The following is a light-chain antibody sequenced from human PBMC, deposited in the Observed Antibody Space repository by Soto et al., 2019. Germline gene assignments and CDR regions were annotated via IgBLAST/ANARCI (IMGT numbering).Light chain of an antibody. CDR1: QGISSS. CDR3: QQANSPPFT. J-gene: IGKJ3*01. Sequence: DIQMTQSPSSVSASVGDRVTITCRASQGISSSLAWYQQKPGKAPKLLIYSASSLQSGLPSRFSGSGSGTDLTLTISRLPHEGFTAYYRQQANSPPFTFGPGTKVDI. V-gene: IGKV1-12*01. CDR2: SAS.